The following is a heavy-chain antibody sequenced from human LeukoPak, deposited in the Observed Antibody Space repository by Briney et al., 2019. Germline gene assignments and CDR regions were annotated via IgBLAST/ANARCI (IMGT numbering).Heavy chain of an antibody. V-gene: IGHV1-69*13. Sequence: GASVKVPCKASGGTFSSYAISWVRQAPGQGLEWMGGIIPIFGTANYAQKFQGRVAITADESTSTAYMELSSLRSEDTAVYYCARRSVGGSGLTNRWFDPWGQGTLVTVSS. CDR2: IIPIFGTA. CDR3: ARRSVGGSGLTNRWFDP. CDR1: GGTFSSYA. D-gene: IGHD3-3*01. J-gene: IGHJ5*02.